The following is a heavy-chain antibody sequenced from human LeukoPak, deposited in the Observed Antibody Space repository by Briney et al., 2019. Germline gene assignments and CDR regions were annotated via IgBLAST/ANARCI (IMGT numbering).Heavy chain of an antibody. Sequence: GGSLRLSCAASGFTFSSYWMSWVRQAPGKGLEWVASIKQDGSEKYYVDSVKGRFTISRDNAKNSLYLQMNSLSAEDTAVYYCARGRFQHYYYLDVWGKGTTVTVSS. CDR3: ARGRFQHYYYLDV. V-gene: IGHV3-7*03. D-gene: IGHD3-3*01. J-gene: IGHJ6*03. CDR1: GFTFSSYW. CDR2: IKQDGSEK.